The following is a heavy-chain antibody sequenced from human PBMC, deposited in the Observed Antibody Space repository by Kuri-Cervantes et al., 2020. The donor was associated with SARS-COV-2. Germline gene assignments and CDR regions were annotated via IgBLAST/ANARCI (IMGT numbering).Heavy chain of an antibody. CDR1: GGSISSYY. J-gene: IGHJ6*03. D-gene: IGHD3-10*01. V-gene: IGHV4-59*12. CDR3: ARGSRKSYYYYYIDV. CDR2: IYYSGST. Sequence: SETLSLTCTVSGGSISSYYWSWLRQPPGKGLEWIGYIYYSGSTNYNPTLKSQVTISVDTSKNQFSLKLSSVTAADTAVYYCARGSRKSYYYYYIDVWGQGTTVTVSS.